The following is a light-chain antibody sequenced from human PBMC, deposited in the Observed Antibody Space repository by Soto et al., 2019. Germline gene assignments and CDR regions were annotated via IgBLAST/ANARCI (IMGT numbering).Light chain of an antibody. CDR1: QGIGSW. V-gene: IGKV1-12*01. Sequence: DIQMTPSPSSVSASVGDRVIITCRASQGIGSWLVWYHQKPGKAPKLLIYAASSLQGGAPLRFSGSGSGTDFMLPITDLQPEDFATYYCQQAKSGTLTVGGGTRVEIK. CDR2: AAS. J-gene: IGKJ4*01. CDR3: QQAKSGTLT.